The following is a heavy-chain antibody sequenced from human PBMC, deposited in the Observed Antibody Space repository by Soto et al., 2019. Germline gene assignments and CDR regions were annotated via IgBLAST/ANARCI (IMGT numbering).Heavy chain of an antibody. D-gene: IGHD3-22*01. J-gene: IGHJ6*02. CDR2: IYSGGST. Sequence: GGSLRLSCAASGFTVSSNYMSWVRQAPGKGLEWVSVIYSGGSTYYADSVKGRFTISRDNSKNTLYLQMNSLRAEDTAVYYCARGPGSGYTRYYYGMDVWGQGTTVTVSS. V-gene: IGHV3-53*01. CDR3: ARGPGSGYTRYYYGMDV. CDR1: GFTVSSNY.